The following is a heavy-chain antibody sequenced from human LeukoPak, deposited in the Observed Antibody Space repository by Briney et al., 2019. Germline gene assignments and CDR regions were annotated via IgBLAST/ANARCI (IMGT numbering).Heavy chain of an antibody. CDR2: ISGSGGST. D-gene: IGHD3-22*01. CDR1: GFTFSSYA. Sequence: GGSLRLSCAASGFTFSSYAMSWVRQAPGKGLEWVSAISGSGGSTYYADSVKGRFTISRDNSKNTLYLQMNSLRAEDTAVYYCARSLWYYDSRGTTYDDYWGQGTLVTVSS. V-gene: IGHV3-23*01. J-gene: IGHJ4*02. CDR3: ARSLWYYDSRGTTYDDY.